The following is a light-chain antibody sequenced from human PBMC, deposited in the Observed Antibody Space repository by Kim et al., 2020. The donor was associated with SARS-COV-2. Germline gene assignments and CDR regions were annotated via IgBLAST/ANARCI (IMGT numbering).Light chain of an antibody. CDR2: GYN. Sequence: SSELTQDPAVSVALGRTVKITCQGDILRSYYASWYQQKPGQASLLVFYGYNNRPSGIPDRFSGSSSGNTASLTIAEAQAEDEADYYCHSRDSSGNLVLFGGGTKLTVL. CDR1: ILRSYY. V-gene: IGLV3-19*01. J-gene: IGLJ3*02. CDR3: HSRDSSGNLVL.